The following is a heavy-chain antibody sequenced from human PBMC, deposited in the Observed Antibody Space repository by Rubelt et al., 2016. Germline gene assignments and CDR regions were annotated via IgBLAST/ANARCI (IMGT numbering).Heavy chain of an antibody. Sequence: GFTLNNYWMHWVRQAPGKGLVWVSSISSRSRNIYQADSVKGRFIISRDDAKNSVYLQMNSLRAEDTAVYYCVRSVDNGGNSGDYWGQGTLVTVSS. CDR2: ISSRSRNI. D-gene: IGHD4-23*01. CDR3: VRSVDNGGNSGDY. V-gene: IGHV3-21*06. CDR1: GFTLNNYW. J-gene: IGHJ4*02.